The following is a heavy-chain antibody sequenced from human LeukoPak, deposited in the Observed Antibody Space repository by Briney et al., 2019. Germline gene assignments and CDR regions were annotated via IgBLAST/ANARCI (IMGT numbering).Heavy chain of an antibody. CDR1: GGSISSSSYY. V-gene: IGHV4-39*01. CDR2: IYYSGST. D-gene: IGHD2-15*01. Sequence: PSETLSLTCTVSGGSISSSSYYWGWIRQPPGKGLEWIGSIYYSGSTYYNPSLKSRVTISVDTSKNQFSLKLSSVTAADTAVYYCARLINDGSIDCWGQGTLVTVSS. CDR3: ARLINDGSIDC. J-gene: IGHJ4*02.